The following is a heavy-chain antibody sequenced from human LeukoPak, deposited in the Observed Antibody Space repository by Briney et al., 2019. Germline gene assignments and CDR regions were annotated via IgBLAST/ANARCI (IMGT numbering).Heavy chain of an antibody. CDR3: ARGGYCSSTSCLNNWFDP. CDR2: INHSGST. V-gene: IGHV4-34*01. CDR1: GGSFSGYY. J-gene: IGHJ5*02. Sequence: SSETLSLTCAVYGGSFSGYYWSWIRQPPGKGLEWIGEINHSGSTNYNPSLKSRVTISVDTSKNQFSLKLSSVTAADTAVYYCARGGYCSSTSCLNNWFDPRGQGTLVTVSS. D-gene: IGHD2-2*03.